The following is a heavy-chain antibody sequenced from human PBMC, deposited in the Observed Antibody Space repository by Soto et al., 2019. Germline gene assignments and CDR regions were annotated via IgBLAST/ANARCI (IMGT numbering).Heavy chain of an antibody. V-gene: IGHV1-46*01. Sequence: ASVKVSCKASGYTFASYYIHWVLQAPGQGLEWMGVINPSGGSTSYAQNFQGRVTMTTDTSTSTVYMELSSLRSEDTAVYYCARDWFVGSSYYYYYGMDVWGQGTTVTVS. D-gene: IGHD6-13*01. CDR2: INPSGGST. J-gene: IGHJ6*02. CDR3: ARDWFVGSSYYYYYGMDV. CDR1: GYTFASYY.